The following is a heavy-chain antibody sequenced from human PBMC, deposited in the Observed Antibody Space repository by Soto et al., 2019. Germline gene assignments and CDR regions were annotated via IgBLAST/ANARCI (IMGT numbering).Heavy chain of an antibody. D-gene: IGHD2-8*01. CDR1: ACTISSYY. J-gene: IGHJ4*02. CDR2: IYYSGST. CDR3: ARDGRNGGYLDY. Sequence: SETLSLTCTVSACTISSYYWSWIRQPPGKGLEWIGYIYYSGSTNYNPSLKSRVTISVDTSKNQFSLKLSSVTAADTAVYYCARDGRNGGYLDYWGQGTVVTVSS. V-gene: IGHV4-59*12.